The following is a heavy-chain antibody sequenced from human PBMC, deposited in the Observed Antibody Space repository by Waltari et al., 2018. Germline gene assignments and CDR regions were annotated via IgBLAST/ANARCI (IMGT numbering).Heavy chain of an antibody. CDR2: IRPTRST. J-gene: IGHJ5*02. V-gene: IGHV4-34*01. CDR3: TRGGNYDFWSHRPFVDP. Sequence: QVQLQQWGAGLLGPSETLSLNCAVYGASFSDYYWGWVRQPPGKGLEWIGQIRPTRSTNYRPPLKSRITISIDTPRSKFSLRLSSVTAADTALYFCTRGGNYDFWSHRPFVDPWGQGTLVTVSS. CDR1: GASFSDYY. D-gene: IGHD3-3*01.